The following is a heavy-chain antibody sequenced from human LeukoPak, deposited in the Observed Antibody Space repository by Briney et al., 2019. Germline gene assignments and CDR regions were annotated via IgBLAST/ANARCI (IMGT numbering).Heavy chain of an antibody. CDR2: IYYSGST. Sequence: PSGTLSLTCTVSGGSISSYYWSWIRQPPGKGLEWIGYIYYSGSTNYNPSLKSRVTISVDTSKNQFSLKLSSVTAADTAVYYCARGTGTVAGMDVWGQGTTVTVSS. J-gene: IGHJ6*02. V-gene: IGHV4-59*01. CDR1: GGSISSYY. CDR3: ARGTGTVAGMDV. D-gene: IGHD6-19*01.